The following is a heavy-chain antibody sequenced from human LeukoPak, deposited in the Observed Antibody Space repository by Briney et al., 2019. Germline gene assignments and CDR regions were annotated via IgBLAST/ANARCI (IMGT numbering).Heavy chain of an antibody. J-gene: IGHJ4*02. CDR1: GGSFSGYY. CDR3: VRDRGEFSYSHDY. V-gene: IGHV4-34*01. D-gene: IGHD1-26*01. CDR2: INHSGST. Sequence: SETLSLTCAVYGGSFSGYYWSWIRQPPGKGLEWIGEINHSGSTNYNPSLKSRVTISVDTSENHFSLRLSSVTAADTAVYYCVRDRGEFSYSHDYWGQGTLVTVSS.